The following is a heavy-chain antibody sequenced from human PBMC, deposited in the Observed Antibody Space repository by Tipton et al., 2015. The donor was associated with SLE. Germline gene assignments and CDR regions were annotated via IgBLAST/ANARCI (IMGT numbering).Heavy chain of an antibody. Sequence: GSLRLSCAASGFTFSSYNMNWVRQAPGKGLEWLSFISTTGAAIYYADSVKGRFTISRDNAKNSLYLQMNSLRAEDTAVYYCAKDLAAFDIWGQGTMVTVSS. CDR3: AKDLAAFDI. CDR1: GFTFSSYN. V-gene: IGHV3-48*01. CDR2: ISTTGAAI. J-gene: IGHJ3*02.